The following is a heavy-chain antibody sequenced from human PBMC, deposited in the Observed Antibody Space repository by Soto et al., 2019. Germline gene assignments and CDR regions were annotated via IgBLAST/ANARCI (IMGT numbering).Heavy chain of an antibody. CDR1: GFTFSSYG. J-gene: IGHJ4*02. D-gene: IGHD3-10*01. CDR2: IWYDGSNK. V-gene: IGHV3-33*01. CDR3: ARDLLSGIDY. Sequence: GGSLRLSCAASGFTFSSYGMHWVRQAPGKGLEWVAFIWYDGSNKYYADSVKGRFTISRDNSKSTLYLQMNSLRADDTAVYYCARDLLSGIDYWGQGTLFAVSS.